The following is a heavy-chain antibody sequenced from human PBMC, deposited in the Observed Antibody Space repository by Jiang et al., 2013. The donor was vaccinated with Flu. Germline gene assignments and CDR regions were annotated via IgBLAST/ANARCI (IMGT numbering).Heavy chain of an antibody. Sequence: SGAEVKKPGASVKVSCKASGYTFTNYAIHWVRQAPGQRPEWMGWINADNGNTRYSQKFQGRVTITRDTSASTAYMELSSLRSEDTAVYFCARGENGAFHIWGQGTMVTVSS. CDR1: GYTFTNYA. CDR3: ARGENGAFHI. J-gene: IGHJ3*02. CDR2: INADNGNT. V-gene: IGHV1-3*01.